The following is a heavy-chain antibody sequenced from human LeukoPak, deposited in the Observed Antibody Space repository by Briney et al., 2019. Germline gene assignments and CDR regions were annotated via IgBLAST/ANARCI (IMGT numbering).Heavy chain of an antibody. J-gene: IGHJ4*02. V-gene: IGHV3-33*01. D-gene: IGHD5-18*01. CDR2: IWYDGSNK. CDR1: GFTFSSYG. CDR3: ARDNQQLWLDY. Sequence: GGSLRLSCAASGFTFSSYGMHWVRQAPGKGLEWVAVIWYDGSNKYYADSVKGRFTISRDNSKNTLYLQMNSLRAKDTAVYYCARDNQQLWLDYWGQGTLVTVSS.